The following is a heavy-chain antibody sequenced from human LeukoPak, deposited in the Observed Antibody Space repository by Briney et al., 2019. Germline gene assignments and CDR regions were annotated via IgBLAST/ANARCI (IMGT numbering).Heavy chain of an antibody. CDR2: INHSGST. D-gene: IGHD3-10*01. Sequence: SETLSLTCAVYGGSFSGYSWSWIRQPPGKGLEWIGEINHSGSTNYNPSLKSRVTISVETSKNQFSLKLKSVTAADTAVYYCARGGYYGSGNDFRFDPWGQGTLVTVSS. CDR3: ARGGYYGSGNDFRFDP. V-gene: IGHV4-34*01. J-gene: IGHJ5*02. CDR1: GGSFSGYS.